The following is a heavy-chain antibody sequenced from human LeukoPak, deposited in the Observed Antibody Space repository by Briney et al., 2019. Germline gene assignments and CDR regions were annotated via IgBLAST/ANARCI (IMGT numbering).Heavy chain of an antibody. CDR1: GFTFSSYE. J-gene: IGHJ4*02. D-gene: IGHD6-13*01. CDR3: LRDRGYSTYDC. Sequence: HTGGSLRLSCAASGFTFSSYEMNWVRQAPGKGLEWVSYISSSGSTIYYADSVKGRFTISRDNAKNSVYLQMNNLRAEDTAVYYCLRDRGYSTYDCWGQGTLVTVSS. V-gene: IGHV3-48*03. CDR2: ISSSGSTI.